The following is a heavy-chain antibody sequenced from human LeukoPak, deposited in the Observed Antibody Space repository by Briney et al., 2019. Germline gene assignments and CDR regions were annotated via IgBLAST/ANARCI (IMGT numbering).Heavy chain of an antibody. V-gene: IGHV4-34*01. Sequence: SETLSLTCAVYGGSFSGYSWSWIRQPPGKGLEWIGEINHSGSTNYNPSLKSRVTISVDTSKNQFSLKLSSVTAADTAVYYCARGEGTTGTTGLFDYWGQGTLVTVSS. J-gene: IGHJ4*02. CDR1: GGSFSGYS. CDR2: INHSGST. CDR3: ARGEGTTGTTGLFDY. D-gene: IGHD1-1*01.